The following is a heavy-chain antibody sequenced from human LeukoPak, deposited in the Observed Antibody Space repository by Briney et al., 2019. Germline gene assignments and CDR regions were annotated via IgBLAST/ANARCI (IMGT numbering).Heavy chain of an antibody. V-gene: IGHV3-43D*03. CDR3: TKGSVRSVYYYYYMDV. CDR2: ISWDGGST. CDR1: GFTFDDYA. Sequence: PGGSLRLPCAASGFTFDDYAMHWLRQAPGRGLECVSLISWDGGSTYYADSVKGRFTISRDNSKNSLYLQMNSLRAEDTALYYCTKGSVRSVYYYYYMDVWGKGTTVTVSS. J-gene: IGHJ6*03. D-gene: IGHD3-10*01.